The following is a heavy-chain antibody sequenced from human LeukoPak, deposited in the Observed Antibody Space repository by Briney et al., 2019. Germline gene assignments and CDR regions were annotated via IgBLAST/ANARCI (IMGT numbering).Heavy chain of an antibody. V-gene: IGHV4-39*07. J-gene: IGHJ4*02. CDR3: ARDPSTNYGWW. D-gene: IGHD3-10*01. Sequence: SETLSLTCTVSGGSISSSSYYWGWIRQPPGKGLEWIGSIYYSGSTYYNPSLKSRVTISVDTSKNQFSLKLSSVTAADTAVYYCARDPSTNYGWWWGQGTLVTVSS. CDR1: GGSISSSSYY. CDR2: IYYSGST.